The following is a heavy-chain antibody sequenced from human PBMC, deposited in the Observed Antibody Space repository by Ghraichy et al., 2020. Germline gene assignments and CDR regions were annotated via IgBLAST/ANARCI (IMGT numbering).Heavy chain of an antibody. D-gene: IGHD2-15*01. CDR3: ARQPYVVSALGWFDP. Sequence: ESLNISCTVSGGSISSSSYYWGWIRQPPGKGLEWIGSIYYSGSTYYNPSLKSRVTISVDTSKNQFSLKLSSVTAADTAVYYCARQPYVVSALGWFDPWGQGTLVTVSS. J-gene: IGHJ5*02. V-gene: IGHV4-39*01. CDR2: IYYSGST. CDR1: GGSISSSSYY.